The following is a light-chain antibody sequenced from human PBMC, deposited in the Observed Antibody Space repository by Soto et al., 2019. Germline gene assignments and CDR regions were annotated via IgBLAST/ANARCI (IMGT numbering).Light chain of an antibody. CDR2: EVT. Sequence: QSALTQPASVSGSPGQSITISCTGTSSDIGAYYYVSWYQQYPGRVPKLLIHEVTNRPSGVSDRFSGSKSGNTAALTISGLQTEYEADYYCSSHAGSSAFYVFGTGTKLTVL. V-gene: IGLV2-14*01. CDR3: SSHAGSSAFYV. CDR1: SSDIGAYYY. J-gene: IGLJ1*01.